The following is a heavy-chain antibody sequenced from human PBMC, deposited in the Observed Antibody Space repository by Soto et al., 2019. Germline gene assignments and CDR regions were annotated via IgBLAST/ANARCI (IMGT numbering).Heavy chain of an antibody. CDR1: GFTFRGSA. D-gene: IGHD3-9*01. CDR2: IRSKANSYAT. J-gene: IGHJ3*02. Sequence: PGGSLRLSCAASGFTFRGSAIHWVRQASGKGLEWVGRIRSKANSYATAYAASVKGRFTISRDDSKNTAYLQMNSLKTEDTAVYYCTRAASDILTGYSKVGAFDIWGQGTMVTVSS. V-gene: IGHV3-73*01. CDR3: TRAASDILTGYSKVGAFDI.